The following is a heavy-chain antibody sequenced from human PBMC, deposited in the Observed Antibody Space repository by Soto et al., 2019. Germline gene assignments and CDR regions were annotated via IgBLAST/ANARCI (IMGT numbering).Heavy chain of an antibody. CDR3: ARYSSGWPCFDY. J-gene: IGHJ4*02. Sequence: ESGGGLVKPGGSLRLSCAAPGFTFSSYSMNWVRHAPGKGLEWVSAISSSSSYIYYADSVKGRFTISRDNATNSLYLQMNSLRAQDTAVYYCARYSSGWPCFDYWGQGTLVAVSS. V-gene: IGHV3-21*01. CDR1: GFTFSSYS. CDR2: ISSSSSYI. D-gene: IGHD6-19*01.